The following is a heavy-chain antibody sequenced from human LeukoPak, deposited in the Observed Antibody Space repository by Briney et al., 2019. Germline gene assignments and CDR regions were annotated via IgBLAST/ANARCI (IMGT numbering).Heavy chain of an antibody. CDR2: IRGSGGST. CDR3: ARGYGLGYFDY. V-gene: IGHV3-23*01. J-gene: IGHJ4*02. Sequence: GRSLRLSCAASGFTFSSYAMSWVRQAPGKGLEWVSAIRGSGGSTYYADSVKGRFTISRDNSKNTLYLQMNSLRAEDTAVYYCARGYGLGYFDYWGQGTLVTVSS. D-gene: IGHD5-12*01. CDR1: GFTFSSYA.